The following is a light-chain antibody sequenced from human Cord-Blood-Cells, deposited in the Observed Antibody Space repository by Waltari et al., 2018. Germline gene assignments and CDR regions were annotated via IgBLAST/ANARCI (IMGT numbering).Light chain of an antibody. V-gene: IGKV3-20*01. J-gene: IGKJ3*01. CDR1: QSVSSIY. Sequence: EIVFTQSPGTVSLSPGERATLSCRASQSVSSIYLAWYQQKPGQAPRLLIYGAYSRATGIPDRFSGRGSGTDFTLTMSRLEPEDFAVYYCQQYGSSFTFGPGTKVDIK. CDR3: QQYGSSFT. CDR2: GAY.